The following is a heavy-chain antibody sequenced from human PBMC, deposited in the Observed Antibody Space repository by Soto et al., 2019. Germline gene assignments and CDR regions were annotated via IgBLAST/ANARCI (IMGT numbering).Heavy chain of an antibody. Sequence: QVQLQQWGAGLLKPSETLSLTCAVYGGSFSGYYWSWSRQPPGKGLEWIGESNHSGSTNYNPSLKSRVTISVDTSKNHLSLKLSSVTAAATAVYYCARLELRLHGAFAIWGQGTMVTVSS. CDR2: SNHSGST. CDR3: ARLELRLHGAFAI. CDR1: GGSFSGYY. D-gene: IGHD1-7*01. J-gene: IGHJ3*02. V-gene: IGHV4-34*01.